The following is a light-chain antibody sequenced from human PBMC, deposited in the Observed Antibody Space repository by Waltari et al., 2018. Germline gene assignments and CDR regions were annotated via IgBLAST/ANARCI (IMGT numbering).Light chain of an antibody. CDR3: QQSYKLPPT. CDR1: QSISII. CDR2: DAS. J-gene: IGKJ1*01. Sequence: DILMTPPPSSPSALVGDRITTTCRASQSISIILNWYHQKPGKAPKLLISDASTLQSGVPSRFSGSGSGTDFTLTIISLQPDDFGNYYCQQSYKLPPTFGLGTKVEIK. V-gene: IGKV1-39*01.